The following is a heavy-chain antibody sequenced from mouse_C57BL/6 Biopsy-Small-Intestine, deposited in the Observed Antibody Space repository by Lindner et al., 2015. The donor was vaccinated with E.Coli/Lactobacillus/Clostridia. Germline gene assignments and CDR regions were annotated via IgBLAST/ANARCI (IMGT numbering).Heavy chain of an antibody. CDR3: VCLHYTGFNYEYSDY. CDR2: ISPGSGGT. CDR1: GYVFTSYL. Sequence: VQLQESGAELVRSGTSVKVSCKASGYVFTSYLIEWVKQRPGQGLEWIGVISPGSGGTNFNEKFRGKATLTADISSSTAYMQLSNLTSEDSAVYFCVCLHYTGFNYEYSDYWGQGTALTVSS. V-gene: IGHV1-54*01. J-gene: IGHJ2*01. D-gene: IGHD1-2*01.